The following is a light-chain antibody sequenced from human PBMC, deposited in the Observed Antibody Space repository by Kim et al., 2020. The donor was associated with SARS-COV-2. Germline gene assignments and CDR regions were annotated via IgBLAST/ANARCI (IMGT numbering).Light chain of an antibody. CDR2: DVS. V-gene: IGLV2-14*03. CDR1: SSNVDDYNF. Sequence: GQSITISCTGTSSNVDDYNFVSWYQRPPATAHNLMIYDVSHRPSGVSNRFSSSKSGNTASLTISGLQAEDEAEYYCRSYTSSRSYVFGTGTQVTVL. J-gene: IGLJ1*01. CDR3: RSYTSSRSYV.